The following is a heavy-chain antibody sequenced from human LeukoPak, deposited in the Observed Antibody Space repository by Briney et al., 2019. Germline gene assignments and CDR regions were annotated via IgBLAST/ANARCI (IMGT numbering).Heavy chain of an antibody. Sequence: PSETLSLTCAVYGGSFTNYYWNWIRQPPGKGLEWIGEIHHSGSTNYNPSLKSRVTISVDTSKNQFSLKLNSVTAADTAVYYCSRGQFQEDLWGRGTLVTVSS. CDR3: SRGQFQEDL. CDR2: IHHSGST. J-gene: IGHJ2*01. CDR1: GGSFTNYY. V-gene: IGHV4-34*01. D-gene: IGHD4-11*01.